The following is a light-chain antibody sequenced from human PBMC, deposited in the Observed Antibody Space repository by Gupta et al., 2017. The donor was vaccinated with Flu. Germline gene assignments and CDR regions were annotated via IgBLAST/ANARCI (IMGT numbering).Light chain of an antibody. CDR1: QGISNS. CDR2: AAS. Sequence: DIQMPQSPSSLSASLGDRVTITCRASQGISNSLAWFQQKPGKVPKLLIYAASTLQSGVPSRFSGSASGTNFTLTISSLRPEDVATYYGQQYNSAPRNFGQGTKLGIK. CDR3: QQYNSAPRN. J-gene: IGKJ2*01. V-gene: IGKV1-27*01.